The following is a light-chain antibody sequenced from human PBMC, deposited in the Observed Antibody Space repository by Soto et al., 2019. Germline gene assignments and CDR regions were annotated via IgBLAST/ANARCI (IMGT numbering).Light chain of an antibody. J-gene: IGKJ1*01. CDR1: QGINSY. CDR2: APS. V-gene: IGKV1-27*01. Sequence: DVQLAKCPSALSASVGDRISSTCRAGQGINSYVAWYQQKPRRSPTNLTYAPSTLESGVPSRFSGSGSDTDFTLTISGLQPEDAGIYCCQNYKSLSRRFGRAFGQGTKVDIK. CDR3: QNYKSLSRRFGRA.